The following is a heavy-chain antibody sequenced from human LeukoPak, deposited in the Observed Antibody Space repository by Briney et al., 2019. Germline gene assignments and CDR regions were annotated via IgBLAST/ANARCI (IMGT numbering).Heavy chain of an antibody. CDR1: GLTYSSHA. J-gene: IGHJ4*02. CDR2: ITGSGGNT. Sequence: GGSLRLSCAASGLTYSSHAMTWVRQAPGKGLEWVSGITGSGGNTYYAESVKGRFTISRDNSKNTLYLQMNSLRAEDAALYYCATRPASETYFGVFDFWGQGTLVTASS. D-gene: IGHD1-26*01. V-gene: IGHV3-23*01. CDR3: ATRPASETYFGVFDF.